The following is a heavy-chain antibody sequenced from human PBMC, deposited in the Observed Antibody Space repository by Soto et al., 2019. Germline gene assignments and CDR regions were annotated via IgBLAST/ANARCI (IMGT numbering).Heavy chain of an antibody. Sequence: QVQLVESGGGVVQPGRSLRLSCAASGFTFSSYGMHWVRQAPGKGLEWVAVIWYDGSNKDYADSVKGRFTISRDNSKNTLYLQMNSLRAEDTAVYYCARDGRPVPAAMGSYEDYWGQGTLVTVSS. CDR2: IWYDGSNK. J-gene: IGHJ4*02. D-gene: IGHD2-2*01. V-gene: IGHV3-33*01. CDR3: ARDGRPVPAAMGSYEDY. CDR1: GFTFSSYG.